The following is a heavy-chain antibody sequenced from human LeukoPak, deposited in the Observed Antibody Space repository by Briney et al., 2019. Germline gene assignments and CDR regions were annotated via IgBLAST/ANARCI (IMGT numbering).Heavy chain of an antibody. CDR2: ISAYNGNT. V-gene: IGHV1-18*01. Sequence: ASVKVSCKASGYTFTSYGISWVRQAPGQGLEWMGWISAYNGNTNYAQKLQGRVTMTTDTSTSTAYMELRSLRSDDTAVYYCARERALGYRSSTSCPKAFDIWGQGTMVTVSS. CDR3: ARERALGYRSSTSCPKAFDI. CDR1: GYTFTSYG. D-gene: IGHD2-2*01. J-gene: IGHJ3*02.